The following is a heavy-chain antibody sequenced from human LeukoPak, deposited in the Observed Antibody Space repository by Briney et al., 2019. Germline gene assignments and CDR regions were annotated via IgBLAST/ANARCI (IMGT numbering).Heavy chain of an antibody. V-gene: IGHV5-51*01. J-gene: IGHJ4*02. CDR3: ARRGEAMDPFDY. Sequence: GGSLRLSCKDSGYSFASYWIGWVRQMPGKGLEWMGIIYPGDSDTRYSPSFQGQVTISADKSINTAYLQWSSLKASDTAIYYCARRGEAMDPFDYWGQGTLVTVSS. CDR1: GYSFASYW. CDR2: IYPGDSDT. D-gene: IGHD5-18*01.